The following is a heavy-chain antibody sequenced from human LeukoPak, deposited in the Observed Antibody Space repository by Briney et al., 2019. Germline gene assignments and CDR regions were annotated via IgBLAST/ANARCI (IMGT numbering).Heavy chain of an antibody. CDR1: GYTFTDYF. CDR3: ARGGGGLMY. J-gene: IGHJ4*02. Sequence: ASVKVSCKASGYTFTDYFIHWVRQAPGQGLEWLGWINPNNGGTNYAQRFQGRVTMTRDTSLSTAYMDLSSLRSDDTAVYYCARGGGGLMYWGQGTLVTVSS. V-gene: IGHV1-2*02. CDR2: INPNNGGT. D-gene: IGHD3-16*01.